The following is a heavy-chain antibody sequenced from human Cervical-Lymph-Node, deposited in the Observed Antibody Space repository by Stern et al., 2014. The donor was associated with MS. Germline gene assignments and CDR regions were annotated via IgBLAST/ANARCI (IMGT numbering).Heavy chain of an antibody. D-gene: IGHD6-19*01. CDR1: GDPSKNDP. V-gene: IGHV1-69*01. J-gene: IGHJ4*02. CDR2: IIPILVTP. Sequence: VQLVQSGAEVKKPGSSVKVSCKSSGDPSKNDPISWVRQAPGQGLERMGGIIPILVTPNYAQKFQGRVTITADGSTGTVYMEISSLRSEDTAVYYCARQDAVAGLDYWGQGTLVTVSS. CDR3: ARQDAVAGLDY.